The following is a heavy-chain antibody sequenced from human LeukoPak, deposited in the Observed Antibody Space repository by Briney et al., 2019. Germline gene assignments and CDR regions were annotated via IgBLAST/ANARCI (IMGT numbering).Heavy chain of an antibody. Sequence: GGSLRLSCAASGFTFSSYAMSWVRQAPGKGLEWVSAISGSGGSTYYADSVKGRFTISRDNSKNTPYLQMNSLRAEDTAVYYWAKDGTRYCSGGSCYSTPYWGQGTLVTVSS. CDR3: AKDGTRYCSGGSCYSTPY. D-gene: IGHD2-15*01. V-gene: IGHV3-23*01. J-gene: IGHJ4*02. CDR2: ISGSGGST. CDR1: GFTFSSYA.